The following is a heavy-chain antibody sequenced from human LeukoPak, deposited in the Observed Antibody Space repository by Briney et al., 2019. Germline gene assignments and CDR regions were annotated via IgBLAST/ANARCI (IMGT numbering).Heavy chain of an antibody. CDR3: ARDKREPRYAFDI. CDR1: GGSLSGYY. CDR2: INHSDDT. J-gene: IGHJ3*02. V-gene: IGHV4-34*01. Sequence: SETGSLTCTVVGGSLSGYYWSWVRQSTGKGLEWIGEINHSDDTSYNPSLKSRVFLSVDKSKNQFSLKLSSVTAADTAVYYCARDKREPRYAFDIWGQGTMVTVSS. D-gene: IGHD1-26*01.